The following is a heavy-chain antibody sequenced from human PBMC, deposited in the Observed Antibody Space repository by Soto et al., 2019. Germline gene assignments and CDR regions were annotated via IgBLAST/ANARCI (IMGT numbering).Heavy chain of an antibody. CDR3: ARDNGCSGGSCYPGWFDP. Sequence: ASVKVSCKASGYTFTGYYMHWVRQAPGQGLEWMGWINPNSGGTNYAQKFQGWVTMTRDTSISTAYMELRSLRSDDTAVYYCARDNGCSGGSCYPGWFDPWGQGTLVTVSS. J-gene: IGHJ5*02. CDR2: INPNSGGT. CDR1: GYTFTGYY. D-gene: IGHD2-15*01. V-gene: IGHV1-2*04.